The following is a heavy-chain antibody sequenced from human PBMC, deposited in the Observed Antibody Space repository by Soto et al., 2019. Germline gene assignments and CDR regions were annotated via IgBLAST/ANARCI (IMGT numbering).Heavy chain of an antibody. CDR2: IYHSGST. CDR1: GYSISSGYY. D-gene: IGHD3-3*01. Sequence: SETLSLTCAVSGYSISSGYYWGWIRQPPGKGLEWIGSIYHSGSTYYNPSLKSRVTISVGTSKNQFSLKLSSVTAADTAVYYCARVGTIFGVVTAKVFDYWGQGTLVTVSS. V-gene: IGHV4-38-2*01. CDR3: ARVGTIFGVVTAKVFDY. J-gene: IGHJ4*02.